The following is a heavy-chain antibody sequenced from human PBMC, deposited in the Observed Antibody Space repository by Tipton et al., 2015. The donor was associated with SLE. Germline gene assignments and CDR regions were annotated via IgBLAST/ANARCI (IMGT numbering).Heavy chain of an antibody. D-gene: IGHD3-3*01. CDR3: ARDRRAYFDVWIGSFY. J-gene: IGHJ4*02. CDR2: IDQDGSEK. V-gene: IGHV3-7*01. CDR1: GFTFSNYW. Sequence: QLVQSGGGVVQPRRSLRLSCAASGFTFSNYWMSWVRQTPGRGLEWVANIDQDGSEKNSADSVKGRFTISRDNAKNSLYLQMNNLIGDDTAVYYCARDRRAYFDVWIGSFYWGLGTPVTVSS.